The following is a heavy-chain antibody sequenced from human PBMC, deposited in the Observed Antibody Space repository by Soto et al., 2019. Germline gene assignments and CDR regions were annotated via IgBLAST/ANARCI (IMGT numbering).Heavy chain of an antibody. CDR2: ISYDGSNK. J-gene: IGHJ6*02. CDR1: GFTFSSYG. V-gene: IGHV3-30*18. Sequence: GGSLRLSCAASGFTFSSYGMHWVRQAPGKGLEWVAVISYDGSNKYYADSVKGRFTISRDNSKNTLYLQMNSLRAEDTAVYYCAKVPQQWLVPYYYYGMDVWGQGTTVTVSS. D-gene: IGHD6-19*01. CDR3: AKVPQQWLVPYYYYGMDV.